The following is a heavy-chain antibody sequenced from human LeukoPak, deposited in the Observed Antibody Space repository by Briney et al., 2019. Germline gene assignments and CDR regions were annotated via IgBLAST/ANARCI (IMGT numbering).Heavy chain of an antibody. CDR1: GGSFSGYY. CDR3: AIQQPGISVPGTIYAFDI. V-gene: IGHV4-34*01. D-gene: IGHD6-13*01. CDR2: INHSGTT. J-gene: IGHJ3*02. Sequence: SETLSLTCPVSGGSFSGYYWSWIRQSPGKGLEWIGEINHSGTTNYNPSLKSRVTISVDTSKNQFSLKLSSVTAADTAVYYCAIQQPGISVPGTIYAFDIWGQGTMVTVSS.